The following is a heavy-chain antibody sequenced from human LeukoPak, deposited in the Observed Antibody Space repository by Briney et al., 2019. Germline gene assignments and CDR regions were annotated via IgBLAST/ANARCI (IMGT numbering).Heavy chain of an antibody. CDR2: FDPEDGET. D-gene: IGHD1-7*01. V-gene: IGHV1-24*01. Sequence: ASVKVSCKVSGYTLTELSMHWVRQAPGKGVEWMGGFDPEDGETIYAQKFQGRVTMTEDTSTDTAYMELSSLRSEGTAVYYCATGNTRTSAITVYYYYMDVWGKGTTVTVSS. J-gene: IGHJ6*03. CDR1: GYTLTELS. CDR3: ATGNTRTSAITVYYYYMDV.